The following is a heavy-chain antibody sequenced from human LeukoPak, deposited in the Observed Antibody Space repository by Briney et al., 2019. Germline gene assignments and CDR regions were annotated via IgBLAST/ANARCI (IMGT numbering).Heavy chain of an antibody. V-gene: IGHV4-4*07. Sequence: PSETLSLTCTVSGGSINSQYWSWIRQPAGKGLEWIGRMYTNGESDYNPSLKSRVTMSVDTSKKQFSLKLNSMTAADTAVYYCERGYYGGAVDSWGQGILVIVSS. D-gene: IGHD3-16*01. CDR3: ERGYYGGAVDS. CDR1: GGSINSQY. CDR2: MYTNGES. J-gene: IGHJ4*02.